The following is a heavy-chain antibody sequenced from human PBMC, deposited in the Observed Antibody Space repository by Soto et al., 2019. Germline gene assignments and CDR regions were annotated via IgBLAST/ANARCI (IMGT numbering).Heavy chain of an antibody. CDR2: IYPGDSDT. CDR3: ARKSGSSSSWYLGWFDP. CDR1: GYSFTSYW. V-gene: IGHV5-51*01. Sequence: GESLKISCKGSGYSFTSYWIGWVRQMPGKGLEWMGIIYPGDSDTRYSPSFQGQVTISADKSISTAYLQWSSLKASDTAMYYCARKSGSSSSWYLGWFDPWGQGTLVTVSS. D-gene: IGHD6-13*01. J-gene: IGHJ5*02.